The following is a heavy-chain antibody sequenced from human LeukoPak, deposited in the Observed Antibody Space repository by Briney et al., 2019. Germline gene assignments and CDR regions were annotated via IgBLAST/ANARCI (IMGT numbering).Heavy chain of an antibody. CDR2: ISWNSGYI. Sequence: PGGSLRLSCAASGFTFDNYAMHWVRQAPGKGLEWLSIISWNSGYIGYADSVKGRFTISRDNAKKFLDLQMNSLRAEDTAFYYCAKVRGTYSSGYFFDYWGQGTLVTVSS. V-gene: IGHV3-9*01. CDR3: AKVRGTYSSGYFFDY. D-gene: IGHD6-19*01. CDR1: GFTFDNYA. J-gene: IGHJ4*02.